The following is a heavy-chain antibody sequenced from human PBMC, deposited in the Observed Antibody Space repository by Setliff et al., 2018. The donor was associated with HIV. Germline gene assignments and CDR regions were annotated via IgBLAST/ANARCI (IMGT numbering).Heavy chain of an antibody. D-gene: IGHD1-26*01. V-gene: IGHV1-18*01. CDR3: ARARLQGIVTAVGPRDNCLDP. CDR1: GYSSINYG. Sequence: ASVKVPCKSSGYSSINYGISWVRQAPGQGLEWMGWISAYNGNTDYAPRLLGRVTMTTDTSTSTAYMELRSLSSDDTAVYYCARARLQGIVTAVGPRDNCLDPWGQGTRVTVSS. J-gene: IGHJ5*02. CDR2: ISAYNGNT.